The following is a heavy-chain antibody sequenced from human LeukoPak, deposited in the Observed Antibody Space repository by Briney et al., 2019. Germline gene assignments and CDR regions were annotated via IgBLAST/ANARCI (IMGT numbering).Heavy chain of an antibody. CDR2: ISWNSGSI. CDR1: GFTIDDNA. Sequence: GRSLRLSCAASGFTIDDNAMHWVRQAPGKDLEWVSGISWNSGSIGYADSVKGRFTISRDNAKNSLYLQMNSLRAEDTALYYCAKGAAGTSALVYWYFDLWGRGTLVTVSS. CDR3: AKGAAGTSALVYWYFDL. J-gene: IGHJ2*01. V-gene: IGHV3-9*01. D-gene: IGHD6-13*01.